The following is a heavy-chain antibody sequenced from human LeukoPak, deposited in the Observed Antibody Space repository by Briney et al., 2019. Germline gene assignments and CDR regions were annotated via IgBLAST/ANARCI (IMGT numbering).Heavy chain of an antibody. CDR3: TTVDYGDSIDY. V-gene: IGHV3-15*01. D-gene: IGHD4-17*01. Sequence: GGSLRLSCAASGFTFSNAWMNWVRQAPGKGLEWVGRVKSKTDGGTRDYAAPVKGRFTISRDDSKNTLYLQMNSLKTEDTAVYSCTTVDYGDSIDYWGQGTLVTVSS. CDR1: GFTFSNAW. CDR2: VKSKTDGGTR. J-gene: IGHJ4*02.